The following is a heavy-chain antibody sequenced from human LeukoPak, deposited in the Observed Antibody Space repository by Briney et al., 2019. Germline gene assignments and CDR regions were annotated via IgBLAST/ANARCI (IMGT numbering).Heavy chain of an antibody. V-gene: IGHV4-34*01. CDR1: GGSFSGYY. D-gene: IGHD4-11*01. Sequence: PSETLSLACAVSGGSFSGYYWTWIRQPPGKGLEWIGEINHSGSANYNPSLMSRVTISLDTSKNHFSLNLSSVTAADTAVYYCARGQGTVTTHWGQGTLVTVSS. CDR3: ARGQGTVTTH. J-gene: IGHJ4*02. CDR2: INHSGSA.